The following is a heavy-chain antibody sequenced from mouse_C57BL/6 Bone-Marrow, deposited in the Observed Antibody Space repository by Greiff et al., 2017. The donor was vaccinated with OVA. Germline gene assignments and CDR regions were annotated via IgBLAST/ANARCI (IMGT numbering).Heavy chain of an antibody. CDR2: INPYNGGT. Sequence: VQLQQSGPVLVKPGASVKMSCKASGYTFTDYYMNWVKQSHGKSLEWIGVINPYNGGTSYNQKFKGKATLTVDKSSSTAYMELNSLTSEYSAVYYCARGGDYPLAYWGQGTLVTVSA. CDR1: GYTFTDYY. CDR3: ARGGDYPLAY. V-gene: IGHV1-19*01. J-gene: IGHJ3*01. D-gene: IGHD2-4*01.